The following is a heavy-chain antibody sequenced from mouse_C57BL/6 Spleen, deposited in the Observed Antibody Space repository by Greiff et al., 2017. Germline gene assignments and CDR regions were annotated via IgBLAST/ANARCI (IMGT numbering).Heavy chain of an antibody. D-gene: IGHD1-1*01. Sequence: QVQLQQSGAELVRPGTSVKVSCKASGYAFTNYLIAWVKQRPGQGLEWIGVINPGSGGTNYNEKFKGKATLTADKSSSTAYMQLSSLTSEDSAVYFCARSPNYYGSSYGWFAYWGQGTLVTVSA. CDR1: GYAFTNYL. CDR2: INPGSGGT. J-gene: IGHJ3*01. CDR3: ARSPNYYGSSYGWFAY. V-gene: IGHV1-54*01.